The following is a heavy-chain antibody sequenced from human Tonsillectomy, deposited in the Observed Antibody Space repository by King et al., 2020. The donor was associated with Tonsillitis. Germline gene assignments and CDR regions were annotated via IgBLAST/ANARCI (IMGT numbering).Heavy chain of an antibody. J-gene: IGHJ4*02. V-gene: IGHV7-4-1*02. CDR1: GYTFTHYA. Sequence: VQLVESGSELKEPGASVLISCKASGYTFTHYAMNWVRQAPGQGLEWMAWINTNTGNTGTPRYAQGFTGRFVLSLDASASTAYLQISGLKAEDTAVYYCARDYWGSDYWGQGTLVTVSS. CDR3: ARDYWGSDY. D-gene: IGHD7-27*01. CDR2: INTNTGNTGTP.